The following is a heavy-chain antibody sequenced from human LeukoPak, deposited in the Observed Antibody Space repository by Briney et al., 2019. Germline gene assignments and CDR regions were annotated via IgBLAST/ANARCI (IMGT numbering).Heavy chain of an antibody. J-gene: IGHJ4*02. D-gene: IGHD3-10*01. CDR3: ARDPLRFGELLGYFDY. CDR2: INPNSGGT. V-gene: IGHV1-2*02. Sequence: GASVKVSCKASGYTFTGYYMYWVRQAPGQGLEWMGWINPNSGGTNYAQKFQGRVTMTTDTSTSTAYMELRSLRSDDTAVYYCARDPLRFGELLGYFDYWGQGTLVTVSS. CDR1: GYTFTGYY.